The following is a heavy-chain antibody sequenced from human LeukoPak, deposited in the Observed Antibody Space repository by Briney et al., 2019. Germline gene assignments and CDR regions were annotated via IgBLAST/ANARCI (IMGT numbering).Heavy chain of an antibody. J-gene: IGHJ3*02. V-gene: IGHV4-59*01. CDR1: GGSISSYY. CDR2: IYYSGST. D-gene: IGHD1-14*01. CDR3: ARDARAATGDAFGI. Sequence: SETLSLTCTVSGGSISSYYWSWIRQPPGKGLEWIGYIYYSGSTNYNPSLKSRVTISVDTSKNQFSLKLGSVTAADTAVYNCARDARAATGDAFGIWGQGTMVTVSS.